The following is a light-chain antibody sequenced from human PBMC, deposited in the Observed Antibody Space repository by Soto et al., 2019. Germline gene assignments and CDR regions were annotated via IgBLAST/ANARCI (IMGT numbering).Light chain of an antibody. CDR2: EVN. CDR1: SSDVGAYDF. J-gene: IGLJ2*01. Sequence: QSALTQPPSASGSPGQSVTISCTGTSSDVGAYDFVSWYQQHPGKAPKLIIYEVNKRPSGVPDRFSGSKSGNTASLTVSGLQPDDEADYYCSSCAGRNNLVFGGGTKVTVL. V-gene: IGLV2-8*01. CDR3: SSCAGRNNLV.